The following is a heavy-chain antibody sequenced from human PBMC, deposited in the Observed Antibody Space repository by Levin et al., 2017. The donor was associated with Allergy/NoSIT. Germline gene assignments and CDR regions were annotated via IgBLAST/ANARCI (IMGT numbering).Heavy chain of an antibody. V-gene: IGHV3-20*04. D-gene: IGHD4-17*01. CDR2: INWNGGST. CDR3: AREGYGAKTGAFDI. J-gene: IGHJ3*02. CDR1: GFTFDDYG. Sequence: GGSLRLSCAASGFTFDDYGMSWVRQAPGKGLEWVSGINWNGGSTGYADSVKGRFTISRDNAKNSLYLQMNSLRAEDTALYYCAREGYGAKTGAFDIWGQGTMVTVSS.